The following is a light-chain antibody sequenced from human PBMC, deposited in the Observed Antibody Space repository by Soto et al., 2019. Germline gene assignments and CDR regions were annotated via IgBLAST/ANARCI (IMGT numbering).Light chain of an antibody. Sequence: QSALTQPRSVSGSPGQSVTISCAGTSSDVGGYNYVFWYQQHPGKAPKVIIYDVSKRPSGVPDRFSGSKSGNTASLTISGLQAEDEADYYCCSYAGSYIYVFGGGTKLTVL. CDR2: DVS. CDR1: SSDVGGYNY. CDR3: CSYAGSYIYV. V-gene: IGLV2-11*01. J-gene: IGLJ1*01.